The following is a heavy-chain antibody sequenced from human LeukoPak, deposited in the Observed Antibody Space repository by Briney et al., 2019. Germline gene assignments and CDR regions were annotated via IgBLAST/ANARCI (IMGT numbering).Heavy chain of an antibody. V-gene: IGHV3-21*01. CDR2: ISSSSSYI. D-gene: IGHD2-21*02. J-gene: IGHJ5*02. Sequence: GGSLRLSCAGPGFTFSSYSMNWVRQAPGKGLEWVSSISSSSSYIYYADSVKGRSTISRDNANRMLSLHINSLRVEDSAIYYCARGGKLEPTALASWGQGSLVVVSS. CDR1: GFTFSSYS. CDR3: ARGGKLEPTALAS.